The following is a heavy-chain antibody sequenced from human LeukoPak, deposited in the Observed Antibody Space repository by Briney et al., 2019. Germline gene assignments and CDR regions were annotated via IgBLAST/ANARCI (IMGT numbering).Heavy chain of an antibody. J-gene: IGHJ3*02. CDR2: IYYSGST. V-gene: IGHV4-30-4*01. D-gene: IGHD6-13*01. Sequence: SQTLSLTCSVSGGSISRDDYYWSWIRQPPGKGLEWIGYIYYSGSTYYNPSLKSRVTISVDTSKNQFSLKLSSVTAADTAVYYCARKSSSSWGTSDAFDIWGQGTMVTVSS. CDR3: ARKSSSSWGTSDAFDI. CDR1: GGSISRDDYY.